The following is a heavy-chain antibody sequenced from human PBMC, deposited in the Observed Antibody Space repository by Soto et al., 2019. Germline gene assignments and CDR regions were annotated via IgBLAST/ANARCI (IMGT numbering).Heavy chain of an antibody. CDR1: GFSFSNYG. V-gene: IGHV3-30*18. CDR3: AKVGIEDCCGDDYSDY. Sequence: QVQLVESGGGVVQPGRSLRLSCAASGFSFSNYGMLWVRQAPGKGLEWVALISFDGNNKHYADSVKGRFTISRDISKNTLYLQMNSASAEDAAIYYCAKVGIEDCCGDDYSDYWGQGTRVTVSS. J-gene: IGHJ4*02. D-gene: IGHD4-17*01. CDR2: ISFDGNNK.